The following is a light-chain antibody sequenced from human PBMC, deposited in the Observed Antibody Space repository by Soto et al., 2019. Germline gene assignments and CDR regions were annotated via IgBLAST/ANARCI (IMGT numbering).Light chain of an antibody. CDR3: MHATEFPLWYT. V-gene: IGKV2-24*01. Sequence: DIVMTQTPLSSPVTLGQSASISCRSSQSLVHSDGSTHLSWLQQRPGQPPRLLIYKISNRLSGVTDRFSGIVAGTDFTLKISRVEAEDVGVYYCMHATEFPLWYTFGQGTKLEIK. CDR2: KIS. CDR1: QSLVHSDGSTH. J-gene: IGKJ2*01.